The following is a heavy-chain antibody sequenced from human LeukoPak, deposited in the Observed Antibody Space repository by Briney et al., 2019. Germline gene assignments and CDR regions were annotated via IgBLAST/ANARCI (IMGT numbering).Heavy chain of an antibody. Sequence: PSETLSLTCAVSGGSISSSNWWSWVRQPPGKGLEWIGEIYHSGSTNYNPSLKSRVTISVDKSKNQFSLKLSSMTAADTAVYYCVFRCRDDAFDIWGQGTMVTVSS. D-gene: IGHD2/OR15-2a*01. CDR3: VFRCRDDAFDI. CDR2: IYHSGST. V-gene: IGHV4-4*02. J-gene: IGHJ3*02. CDR1: GGSISSSNW.